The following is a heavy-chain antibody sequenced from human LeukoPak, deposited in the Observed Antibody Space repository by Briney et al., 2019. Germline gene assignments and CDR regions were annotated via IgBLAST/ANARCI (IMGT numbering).Heavy chain of an antibody. D-gene: IGHD5-24*01. CDR1: DGSISSYY. CDR2: AYYSGTT. Sequence: PSETLSLTCSVSDGSISSYYWSWIRQPPGKGLEWIGYAYYSGTTNYNPSLKSRVTISVDTSKNQFPLRLTSVTAADTAVYYCTRGGRWLPFDIWGQGTMVTVSS. CDR3: TRGGRWLPFDI. J-gene: IGHJ3*02. V-gene: IGHV4-59*01.